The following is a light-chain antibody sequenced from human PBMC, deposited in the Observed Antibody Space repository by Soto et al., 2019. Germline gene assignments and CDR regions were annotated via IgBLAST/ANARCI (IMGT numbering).Light chain of an antibody. J-gene: IGLJ1*01. CDR1: SSNIGAGYE. CDR3: QSYDSSLSGYV. V-gene: IGLV1-40*01. Sequence: QSVLTQPPSVSEAPGQRVTISCTGSSSNIGAGYEAHWYQQVPGTAPKLLICENNNPPSGVPDRFSGSKSGTSASLAITGLQAEDEAEYYCQSYDSSLSGYVVGTGTKLTVL. CDR2: ENN.